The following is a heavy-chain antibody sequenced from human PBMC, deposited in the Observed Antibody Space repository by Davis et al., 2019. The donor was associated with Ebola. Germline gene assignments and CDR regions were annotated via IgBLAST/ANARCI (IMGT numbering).Heavy chain of an antibody. CDR3: ASLHMVVVTL. D-gene: IGHD2-21*02. Sequence: SETLSLTCTVSGGSISSSSYYWGWIRQPPGKGLEWIGSIYYSGSTYYNPSLKSRVTISVDTSKNQFSLKLSSVTAADTAVYYCASLHMVVVTLWGQGTMVTVSS. V-gene: IGHV4-39*01. CDR2: IYYSGST. J-gene: IGHJ3*01. CDR1: GGSISSSSYY.